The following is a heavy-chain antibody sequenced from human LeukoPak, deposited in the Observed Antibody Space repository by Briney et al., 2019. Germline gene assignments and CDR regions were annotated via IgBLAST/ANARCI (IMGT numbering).Heavy chain of an antibody. CDR2: IYTSGST. CDR1: GGSISSYY. CDR3: ARDHFTGELSAMSFDY. V-gene: IGHV4-4*07. J-gene: IGHJ4*02. D-gene: IGHD3-10*01. Sequence: SETLSLTCTVSGGSISSYYWSWIRQPAGKGLEWIGRIYTSGSTNYNPSLKNRVTMSVDTSKNQFSLKLSSVTAADTAVYYCARDHFTGELSAMSFDYWGQGTLVTVSS.